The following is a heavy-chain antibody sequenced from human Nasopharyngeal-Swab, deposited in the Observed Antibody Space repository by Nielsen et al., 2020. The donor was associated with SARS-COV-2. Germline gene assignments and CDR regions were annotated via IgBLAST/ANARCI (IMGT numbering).Heavy chain of an antibody. V-gene: IGHV3-33*01. CDR1: GFTFSNCG. CDR3: ARGGWLQIITYFDL. CDR2: IWYDGSNK. J-gene: IGHJ2*01. Sequence: GESLKISCAAPGFTFSNCGMHWVRQAPGKGLEWVALIWYDGSNKYYADSVRGRFTISRDNSKNTLYLQMNSLRAEDTAVYYCARGGWLQIITYFDLWGRGTLVTVSS. D-gene: IGHD5-24*01.